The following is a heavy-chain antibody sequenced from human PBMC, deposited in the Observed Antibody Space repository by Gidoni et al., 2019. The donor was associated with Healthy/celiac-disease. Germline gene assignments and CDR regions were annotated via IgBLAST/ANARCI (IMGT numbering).Heavy chain of an antibody. CDR3: AKDALMGGYYYDSSGYYFDY. CDR2: IRGSGGST. V-gene: IGHV3-23*01. D-gene: IGHD3-22*01. Sequence: EVQLLESGGGLVQPGGSLRLSFAASGFTFPIYPIRRVRQAPGKGLEWVSAIRGSGGSTYYADSVKGRFTISRDKSKNTLYLQMNSLRAEDTAVYYCAKDALMGGYYYDSSGYYFDYWGQGTLVTVSS. J-gene: IGHJ4*02. CDR1: GFTFPIYP.